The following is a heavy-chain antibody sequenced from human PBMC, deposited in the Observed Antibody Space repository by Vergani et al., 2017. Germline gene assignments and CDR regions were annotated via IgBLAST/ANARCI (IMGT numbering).Heavy chain of an antibody. CDR3: ARDSRSGSYYYYYYGMDV. D-gene: IGHD3-22*01. Sequence: QVQLQESGPGLVKPSQTLSLTCTVSGGSISSYYWSWIRQPPGKGLEWIGYIYYSGSTNCNPSLKSRVTISVDTSKNQFSLKLSSVTAADTAVYYCARDSRSGSYYYYYYGMDVWGQGTTVTVSS. V-gene: IGHV4-59*01. CDR2: IYYSGST. CDR1: GGSISSYY. J-gene: IGHJ6*02.